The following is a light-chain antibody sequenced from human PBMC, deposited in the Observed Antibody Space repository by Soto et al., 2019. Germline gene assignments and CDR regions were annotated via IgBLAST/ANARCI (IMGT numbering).Light chain of an antibody. CDR2: AAS. CDR1: QGISSY. Sequence: AIRMTQSPSSLSASTGDRVTITCRASQGISSYLDWYQQKPGKAPKLLIYAASTLQSGVPSRFSGSGSGTDCTLTISCLQSADFATYDCQQYYSYPPTFGGGTKVEIK. CDR3: QQYYSYPPT. V-gene: IGKV1-8*01. J-gene: IGKJ4*01.